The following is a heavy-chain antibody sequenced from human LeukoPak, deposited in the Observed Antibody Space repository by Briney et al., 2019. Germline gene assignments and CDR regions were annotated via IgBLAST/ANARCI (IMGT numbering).Heavy chain of an antibody. V-gene: IGHV3-64*01. J-gene: IGHJ5*02. Sequence: QSGGSLRLSCAASGFTFSSYAMHWVRQAPGKGLEYVSAISSNGGSTYYANSVKGRFTISRDNSKNTLYLQMGSLRAEDMAVYYCARDLTTWGQGTLVTVSS. D-gene: IGHD1-1*01. CDR2: ISSNGGST. CDR1: GFTFSSYA. CDR3: ARDLTT.